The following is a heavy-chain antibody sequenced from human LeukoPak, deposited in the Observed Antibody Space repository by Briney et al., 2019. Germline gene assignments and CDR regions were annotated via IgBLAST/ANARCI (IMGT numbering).Heavy chain of an antibody. Sequence: PGRSLRLSRAASGFTFDDYAMHWVRHPPGKGLDWVSAISGSGGSTYYADSVKGRFTISRDNSKNTLYLQMNSLRAEDTAVYYCAKEFSSGWYRGYYFDYWGQGALVTVSS. CDR3: AKEFSSGWYRGYYFDY. J-gene: IGHJ4*02. CDR1: GFTFDDYA. CDR2: ISGSGGST. V-gene: IGHV3-23*01. D-gene: IGHD6-19*01.